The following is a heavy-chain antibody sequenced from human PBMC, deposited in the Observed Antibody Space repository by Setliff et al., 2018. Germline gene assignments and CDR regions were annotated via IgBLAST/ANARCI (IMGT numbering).Heavy chain of an antibody. D-gene: IGHD3-3*01. J-gene: IGHJ5*02. CDR1: GGTFSSYA. Sequence: GASVKVSCKASGGTFSSYAISWVRQAPGQGLEWMGWMNPNSGNTGYAQKFQGRVTMTRNTSISTAYMDLSSLRFEDTAVYYCARAQSWSGYYGVGWFDPWGQGTLVTVSS. V-gene: IGHV1-8*02. CDR3: ARAQSWSGYYGVGWFDP. CDR2: MNPNSGNT.